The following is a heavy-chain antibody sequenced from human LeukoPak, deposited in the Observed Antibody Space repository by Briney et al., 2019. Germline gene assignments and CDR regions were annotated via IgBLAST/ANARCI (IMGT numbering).Heavy chain of an antibody. CDR3: ASGYSYAFDH. J-gene: IGHJ4*02. D-gene: IGHD5-18*01. CDR1: GGSFSGYY. Sequence: SETLSLTCAVYGGSFSGYYWSWIRQPPGKGLEWIGEINHSGSTNYNPSLKSRVTISVDTSKNQFSLKLSSVTAADTAVYYCASGYSYAFDHWGQGTLVTVSS. CDR2: INHSGST. V-gene: IGHV4-34*01.